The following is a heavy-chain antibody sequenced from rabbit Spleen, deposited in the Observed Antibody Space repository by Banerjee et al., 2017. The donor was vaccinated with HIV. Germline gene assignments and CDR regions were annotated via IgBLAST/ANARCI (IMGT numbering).Heavy chain of an antibody. J-gene: IGHJ6*01. V-gene: IGHV1S45*01. CDR1: GFSFSNKYD. CDR2: INVGSDST. CDR3: ARDTGSSFSTYGMDL. Sequence: QEQLEESGGGLVQPEGSLTLTCTASGFSFSNKYDMCWVRQAPGKGLEWIGCINVGSDSTYYASWAKGRFPISKTSSTVDLKMPSLTGSDTATYFCARDTGSSFSTYGMDLWGPGTLVT. D-gene: IGHD8-1*01.